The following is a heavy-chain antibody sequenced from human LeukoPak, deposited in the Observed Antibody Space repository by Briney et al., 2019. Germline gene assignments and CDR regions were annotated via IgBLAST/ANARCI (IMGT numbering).Heavy chain of an antibody. V-gene: IGHV3-23*01. CDR1: GFTFSSYA. J-gene: IGHJ4*02. D-gene: IGHD4-17*01. CDR3: ARGNGDYAIHPDY. Sequence: GGSLRLSCAASGFTFSSYAMTWVRQAPGKGVEWGSAISGSGSNTYYADSVKGRFTISRDNSKNTLYLLINSLRADDTAVYYCARGNGDYAIHPDYWGQGTLVTVSS. CDR2: ISGSGSNT.